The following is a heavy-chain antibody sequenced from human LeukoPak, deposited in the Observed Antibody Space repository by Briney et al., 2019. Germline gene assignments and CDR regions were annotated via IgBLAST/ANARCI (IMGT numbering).Heavy chain of an antibody. Sequence: SETLSLTCAVYGGSFSGHYWSWIRQPPEKGREWIGEIIHTGSTKYNPSLESRVTMSLDASRNQFSLELSSVTAADTAVYYCVSGQVAPRLRAEYWGQGTLVIVSS. CDR1: GGSFSGHY. D-gene: IGHD1-14*01. CDR2: IIHTGST. V-gene: IGHV4-34*12. CDR3: VSGQVAPRLRAEY. J-gene: IGHJ4*02.